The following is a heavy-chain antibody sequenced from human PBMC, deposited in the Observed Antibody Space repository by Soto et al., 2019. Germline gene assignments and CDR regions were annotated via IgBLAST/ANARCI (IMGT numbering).Heavy chain of an antibody. CDR1: GFSLSTTGEG. V-gene: IGHV2-5*01. Sequence: QITLKEAGPTLVKPTQTLTLTCTFSGFSLSTTGEGVFCIRQPPVKAPDWLALVDWNDDKRYSPSLRPRLTLRKDDSRNQVVLSSTNLEPVDTGLYSCAHIRLGDTSPEYNGLDVWGQGTTVIVAS. J-gene: IGHJ6*02. CDR3: AHIRLGDTSPEYNGLDV. CDR2: VDWNDDK. D-gene: IGHD6-6*01.